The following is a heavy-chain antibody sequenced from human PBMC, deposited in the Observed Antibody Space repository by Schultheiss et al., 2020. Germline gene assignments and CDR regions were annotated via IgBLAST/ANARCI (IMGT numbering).Heavy chain of an antibody. CDR3: TTRNSSSWYYYYGMDV. Sequence: GGSLRLSCAASGFTFSSYAMSWVRQAPGKGLEWVGRIKSKTDGGTTDYAAPVKGRFTISRDDSKNTLYLQMNSLKTEDTAVYYCTTRNSSSWYYYYGMDVWGQGTTVTVSS. CDR1: GFTFSSYA. D-gene: IGHD6-13*01. V-gene: IGHV3-15*01. J-gene: IGHJ6*02. CDR2: IKSKTDGGTT.